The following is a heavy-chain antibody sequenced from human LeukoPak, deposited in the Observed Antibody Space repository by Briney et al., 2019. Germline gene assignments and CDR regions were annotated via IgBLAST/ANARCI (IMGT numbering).Heavy chain of an antibody. CDR3: ARDWSVEYCSGGRRYSDYYYYYMDV. CDR2: ISSSSSTI. J-gene: IGHJ6*03. Sequence: GGSLRLSCAASGFTSISYSMNWVRQAPGKRLEWVSYISSSSSTIYYSDSVKGRFTISRYNAKNSLYLQMNSLRAEDTTVYYCARDWSVEYCSGGRRYSDYYYYYMDVWGKGTSVTVSS. CDR1: GFTSISYS. V-gene: IGHV3-48*01. D-gene: IGHD2-15*01.